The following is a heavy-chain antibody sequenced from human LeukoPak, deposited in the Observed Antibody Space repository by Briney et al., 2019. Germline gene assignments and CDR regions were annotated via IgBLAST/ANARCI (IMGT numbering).Heavy chain of an antibody. D-gene: IGHD2-8*01. CDR1: GFTVSSNY. CDR2: IYSGGST. J-gene: IGHJ4*02. CDR3: AKDGVMVYAIKYYFDY. V-gene: IGHV3-53*01. Sequence: GGSLRLSCAASGFTVSSNYMSWVRQAPGKGLEWVSVIYSGGSTYYADSVKGRFTISRDNSKNTLYLQMNSLRAEDTAVYYCAKDGVMVYAIKYYFDYRGQGTLVTVSS.